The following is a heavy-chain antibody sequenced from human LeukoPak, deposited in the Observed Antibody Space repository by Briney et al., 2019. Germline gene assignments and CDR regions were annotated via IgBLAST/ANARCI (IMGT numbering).Heavy chain of an antibody. CDR2: INHSGST. CDR1: GGSFSGYY. D-gene: IGHD3-10*01. Sequence: SETLSLTCAVYGGSFSGYYWSWIRQPPGKGLAWIGEINHSGSTNYNPSLKSRVTISVDTSKNQFSLKLSSVTAADTAVYYCARGLWFGELPLGYWGQGTLVTVSS. J-gene: IGHJ4*02. CDR3: ARGLWFGELPLGY. V-gene: IGHV4-34*01.